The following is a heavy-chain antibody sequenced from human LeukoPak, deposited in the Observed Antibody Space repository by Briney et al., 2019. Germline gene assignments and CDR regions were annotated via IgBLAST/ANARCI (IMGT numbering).Heavy chain of an antibody. CDR1: GGSISSGGYS. CDR2: INHSGST. V-gene: IGHV4-39*07. J-gene: IGHJ4*02. Sequence: PSETLSLTCTVSGGSISSGGYSWSWIRQPPGKGLEWIGEINHSGSTNYNPSLKSRVTISVDTSKNQFSLKLSSVTAADTAVYYCARGLPTFYWGQGTLVTVSS. CDR3: ARGLPTFY.